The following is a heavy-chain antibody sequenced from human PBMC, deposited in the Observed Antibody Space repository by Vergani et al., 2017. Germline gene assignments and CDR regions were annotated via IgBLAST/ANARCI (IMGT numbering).Heavy chain of an antibody. Sequence: QVQLVQSGAEVKKPGASVKVSCKASGYTFNTYDTNWVRQAPGQGLEWMGWMNPNSGNTGYAQKFQGRVTMTRDTSITTAYMELNSLRFGDTAVYYCARGQSGYCTGDICYIHPWFESWGQGTLVTVSS. CDR1: GYTFNTYD. CDR3: ARGQSGYCTGDICYIHPWFES. V-gene: IGHV1-8*02. J-gene: IGHJ5*01. CDR2: MNPNSGNT. D-gene: IGHD2-15*01.